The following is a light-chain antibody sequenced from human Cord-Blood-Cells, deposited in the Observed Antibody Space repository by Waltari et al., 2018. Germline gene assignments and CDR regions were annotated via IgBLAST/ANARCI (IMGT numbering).Light chain of an antibody. CDR2: RNN. Sequence: QSVLTQPPSASGTPGQRVTIPCSGSSSNIGSNYVYWYQQLPGTAPKLLIYRNNQRPSGVPDRFSGSKSGTSAYLAISGLRSEDEADYYCAAWDDSLSGWVFGGGTKLTVL. J-gene: IGLJ3*02. CDR3: AAWDDSLSGWV. CDR1: SSNIGSNY. V-gene: IGLV1-47*01.